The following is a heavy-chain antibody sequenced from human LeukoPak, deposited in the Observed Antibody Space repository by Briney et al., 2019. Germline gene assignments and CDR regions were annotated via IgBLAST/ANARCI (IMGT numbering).Heavy chain of an antibody. CDR3: ARALGATVTPPDY. V-gene: IGHV3-23*01. J-gene: IGHJ4*02. Sequence: GGSLRLSCAASGFPFSSYAMTWVRQAPGKGLEWVSSISGDGATTYHADSVKGRFTISRDNAKNTLYLQMNSLRAEDTAVYYCARALGATVTPPDYWGQGTLVTVSS. CDR1: GFPFSSYA. CDR2: ISGDGATT. D-gene: IGHD4-17*01.